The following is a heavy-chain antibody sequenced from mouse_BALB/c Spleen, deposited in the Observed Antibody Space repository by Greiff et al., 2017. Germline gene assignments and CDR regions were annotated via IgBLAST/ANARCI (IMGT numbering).Heavy chain of an antibody. V-gene: IGHV7-3*02. Sequence: EVHLVESGGGLVQPGGSLRLSCATSGFTFTDYYMSWVRQPPGKALEWLGFIRNKANGYTTEYSASVKGRFTISRDNSQSILYLQMNTLRAEDSATYYCARDRPGGYFDVWGAGTTVTVSS. CDR2: IRNKANGYTT. CDR1: GFTFTDYY. J-gene: IGHJ1*01. CDR3: ARDRPGGYFDV.